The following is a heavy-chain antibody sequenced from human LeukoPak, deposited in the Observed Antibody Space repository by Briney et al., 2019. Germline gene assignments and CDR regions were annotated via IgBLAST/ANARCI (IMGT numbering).Heavy chain of an antibody. CDR2: IDPSDSYT. V-gene: IGHV5-10-1*01. D-gene: IGHD4-11*01. CDR1: GYSFTNYW. CDR3: ARHPTVTTFDY. J-gene: IGHJ4*02. Sequence: RAGESLKISCKGSGYSFTNYWISWVRQMPGKGLEWMGRIDPSDSYTNYSPSFQGHVTISANKSISTAYLQWSSLKASDTAMYYCARHPTVTTFDYWGQGTLVTVSS.